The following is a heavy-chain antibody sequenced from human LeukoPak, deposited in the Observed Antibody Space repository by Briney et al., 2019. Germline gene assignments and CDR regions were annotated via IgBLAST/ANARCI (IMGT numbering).Heavy chain of an antibody. J-gene: IGHJ4*02. V-gene: IGHV5-51*01. CDR3: AIRSQYYFDY. CDR1: GYSFTNYW. Sequence: EESLKISCKDSGYSFTNYWIGWVRQMPGKGLEWMGIIHSADSNTKYSPSFQGQVTISADKSISTAYLQWSSLKASDTAMYYCAIRSQYYFDYWGQGTLVTVSS. CDR2: IHSADSNT.